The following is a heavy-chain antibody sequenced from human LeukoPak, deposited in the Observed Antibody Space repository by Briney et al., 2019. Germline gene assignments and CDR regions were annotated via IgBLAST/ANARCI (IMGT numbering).Heavy chain of an antibody. V-gene: IGHV4-34*01. CDR3: ARGLGYSYGLGYYYYYYMDV. J-gene: IGHJ6*03. Sequence: SETLSLTCAVYGGSFSGYYWSWIRQPPGKGLEWIGEINHSGSTNYNPSLKSRVTISVDTSKNQFSLKLSSVTAADTAVYYCARGLGYSYGLGYYYYYYMDVWGKGTTVTVSS. CDR1: GGSFSGYY. D-gene: IGHD5-18*01. CDR2: INHSGST.